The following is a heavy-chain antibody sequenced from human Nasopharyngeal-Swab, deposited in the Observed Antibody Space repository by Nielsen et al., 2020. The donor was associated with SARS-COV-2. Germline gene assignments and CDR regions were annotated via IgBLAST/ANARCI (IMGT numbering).Heavy chain of an antibody. CDR3: ARDSPRSRRYNWFDP. CDR2: IYYSGST. V-gene: IGHV4-39*07. Sequence: SETLSLTCTVSGGSINTITYYWGWIRQPPGKGLEWIGSIYYSGSTYYNPSLKSRVTISVDTSKNQFSLKLSSVTAADTAVYYCARDSPRSRRYNWFDPWGQGTLVTVSS. CDR1: GGSINTITYY. J-gene: IGHJ5*02.